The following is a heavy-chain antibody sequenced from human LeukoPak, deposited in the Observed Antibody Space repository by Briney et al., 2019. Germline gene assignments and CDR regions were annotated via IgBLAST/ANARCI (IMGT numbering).Heavy chain of an antibody. V-gene: IGHV1-18*01. CDR2: ISPYKGNT. CDR1: GYNFKSYG. Sequence: SVKVSCKTSGYNFKSYGITWVRQAPGQALEGVGWISPYKGNTNYAQRLQGRVTMTTDTSASTAYMDLKNLRSDDTAVYYCATNPSYDFWTGDWGPGTLVTVSS. J-gene: IGHJ4*02. D-gene: IGHD3-3*01. CDR3: ATNPSYDFWTGD.